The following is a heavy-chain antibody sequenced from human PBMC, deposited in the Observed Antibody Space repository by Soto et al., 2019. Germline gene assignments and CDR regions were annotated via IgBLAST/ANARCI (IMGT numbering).Heavy chain of an antibody. CDR3: TRTGSGSYFPQILPPI. CDR1: GFNFGDYA. Sequence: PGGSLRLFCSASGFNFGDYAMSWVRQAPGKGLEWVGFIRSKVYGGTTDYAASVTGRFTISRDDSKSIAYLQMNSLRTEDTAVYFCTRTGSGSYFPQILPPIWGQGTMVTVSS. V-gene: IGHV3-49*04. D-gene: IGHD1-26*01. CDR2: IRSKVYGGTT. J-gene: IGHJ3*02.